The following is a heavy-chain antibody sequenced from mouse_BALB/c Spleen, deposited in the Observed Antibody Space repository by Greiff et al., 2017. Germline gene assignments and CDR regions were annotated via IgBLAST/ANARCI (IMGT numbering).Heavy chain of an antibody. D-gene: IGHD2-4*01. Sequence: EVQGVESGGGLVQPGGSRKLSCAASGFTFSSFGMHWVRQAPEKGLEWVAYISSGSSTIYYADTVKGRFTISRDNPKNTLFLQMTSLRSEDTAMYYCARLGSQSTMITRDAMDYWGQGTSVTVSS. V-gene: IGHV5-17*02. J-gene: IGHJ4*01. CDR2: ISSGSSTI. CDR1: GFTFSSFG. CDR3: ARLGSQSTMITRDAMDY.